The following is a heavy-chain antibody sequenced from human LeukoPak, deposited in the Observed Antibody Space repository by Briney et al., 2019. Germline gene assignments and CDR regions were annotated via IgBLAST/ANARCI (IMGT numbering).Heavy chain of an antibody. D-gene: IGHD4-17*01. CDR3: ARDGPMTPPPLSADYEFGGAFDI. V-gene: IGHV3-21*01. CDR1: GFTFSSYN. J-gene: IGHJ3*02. Sequence: GGSLRLSCAASGFTFSSYNMNWVRQAPGKGLEWVSSISTKSNYIYYADSLKGRFTISRDNAKNSLYLQMNSLRGEDTAVYYCARDGPMTPPPLSADYEFGGAFDIWGQGTMVTVSS. CDR2: ISTKSNYI.